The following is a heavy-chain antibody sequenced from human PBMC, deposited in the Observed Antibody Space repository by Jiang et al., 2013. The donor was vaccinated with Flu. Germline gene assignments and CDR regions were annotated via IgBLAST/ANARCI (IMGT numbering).Heavy chain of an antibody. CDR3: ARDDGIAVAGHFDY. V-gene: IGHV6-1*01. CDR2: TYYRSKWYN. D-gene: IGHD6-19*01. J-gene: IGHJ4*02. Sequence: SQTLSLTCAISGDSASRNSAAWNWIRQSPSRGLEWLGRTYYRSKWYNDYAVSVESRITIKSDTSKNQFSLRLISVTPEDTAVYYCARDDGIAVAGHFDYWGQGTLVTVSS. CDR1: GDSASRNSAA.